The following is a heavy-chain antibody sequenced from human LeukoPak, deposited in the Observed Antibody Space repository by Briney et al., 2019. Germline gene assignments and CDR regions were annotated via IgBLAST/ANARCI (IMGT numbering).Heavy chain of an antibody. CDR1: GFTFDDYA. CDR3: ARDDYGDHTPFDY. V-gene: IGHV3-9*01. D-gene: IGHD4-17*01. Sequence: GGSLRLSCAASGFTFDDYAMHWVRQAPGKGLEWVSGISWNSGSIGYADSVKGRFTISRDNAKNSLYLQMNSLRAEDTAVYYCARDDYGDHTPFDYWGQGTLVTVSS. J-gene: IGHJ4*02. CDR2: ISWNSGSI.